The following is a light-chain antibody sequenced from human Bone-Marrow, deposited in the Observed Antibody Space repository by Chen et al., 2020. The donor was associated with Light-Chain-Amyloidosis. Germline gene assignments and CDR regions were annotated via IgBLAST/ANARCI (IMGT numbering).Light chain of an antibody. V-gene: IGLV3-25*03. CDR1: DLPTKY. CDR3: QSADSSGTYEVL. CDR2: RDT. Sequence: SYELTQPPSVSVSPGQTARITCSGDDLPTKYAYWYQQKPGQAPVLVIHRDTERPSGISERFSGSSSATTATLTIGGVQAEDAADYHCQSADSSGTYEVLFGGGTMLTVL. J-gene: IGLJ2*01.